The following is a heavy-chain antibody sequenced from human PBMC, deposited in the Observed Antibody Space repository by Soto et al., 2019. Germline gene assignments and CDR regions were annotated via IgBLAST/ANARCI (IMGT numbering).Heavy chain of an antibody. V-gene: IGHV3-30-3*01. CDR3: ARVIAGLLNDVFDI. J-gene: IGHJ3*02. CDR2: ISYDGSNK. D-gene: IGHD3-22*01. Sequence: GGSLRLSCAASGFIFSSSATHWVRQAPGKGLEWVAVISYDGSNKYYADSVKGRFTISRDNSKNTLYLQMNSLRAEDTAVYYCARVIAGLLNDVFDIWGKGTMVTVSS. CDR1: GFIFSSSA.